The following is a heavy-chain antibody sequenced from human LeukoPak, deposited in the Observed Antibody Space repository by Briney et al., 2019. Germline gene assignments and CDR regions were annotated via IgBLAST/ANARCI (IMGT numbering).Heavy chain of an antibody. CDR2: IREDGSET. CDR3: ARDRGWLTSDY. CDR1: GFTFSSYW. D-gene: IGHD6-19*01. J-gene: IGHJ4*02. Sequence: GGSLRLSCAASGFTFSSYWMHWVRQAPGKGLLWLGNIREDGSETYYGDFVKGRITMSRDNAKNSLSLQMNSLRVEDTAVYYCARDRGWLTSDYWGQGILVTVSS. V-gene: IGHV3-7*03.